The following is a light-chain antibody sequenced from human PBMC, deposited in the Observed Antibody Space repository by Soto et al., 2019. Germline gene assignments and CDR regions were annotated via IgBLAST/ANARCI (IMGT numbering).Light chain of an antibody. CDR3: TAYTTSNTHV. V-gene: IGLV2-14*01. CDR2: DVS. J-gene: IGLJ7*01. Sequence: QSALTQPASVSASPGQSITISCTGTCCDVGAYNFVSWLQQHPGKVPRLIIYDVSSRSSGVSDRFSGSKSGNTASLTISGLQAEDEADYYCTAYTTSNTHVFGGGTQLTVL. CDR1: CCDVGAYNF.